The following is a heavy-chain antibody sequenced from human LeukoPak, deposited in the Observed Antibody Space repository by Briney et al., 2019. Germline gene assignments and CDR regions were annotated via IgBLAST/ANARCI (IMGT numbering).Heavy chain of an antibody. Sequence: PSETLSLTCAVYGGSFSGYYWSWIRQPPGKGLEWIGEINHSGSTNYNPSLKSRVTISVDTSKNQFSLKLSSVTAADTAVYYCVASSGNYRAVFDYWGQGTLVSVSS. CDR1: GGSFSGYY. J-gene: IGHJ4*02. V-gene: IGHV4-34*01. D-gene: IGHD3-10*01. CDR3: VASSGNYRAVFDY. CDR2: INHSGST.